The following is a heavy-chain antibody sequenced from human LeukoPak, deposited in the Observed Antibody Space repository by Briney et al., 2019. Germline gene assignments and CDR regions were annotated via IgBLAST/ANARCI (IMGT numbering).Heavy chain of an antibody. CDR1: GYTLTELS. CDR3: ATLQRSYWGHKNFDY. V-gene: IGHV1-24*01. J-gene: IGHJ4*02. Sequence: GASVKVSCKVSGYTLTELSMHWVRQAPGKGLEWMGGFDPEDGETIYAQKFQGRVTMTEDTSTDTAYMELSSLRSEDTAVYYCATLQRSYWGHKNFDYWGQGTLVTVSS. CDR2: FDPEDGET. D-gene: IGHD1-26*01.